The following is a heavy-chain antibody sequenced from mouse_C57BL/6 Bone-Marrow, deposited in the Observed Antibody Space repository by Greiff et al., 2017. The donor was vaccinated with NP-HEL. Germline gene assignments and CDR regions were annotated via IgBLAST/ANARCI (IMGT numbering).Heavy chain of an antibody. J-gene: IGHJ2*01. D-gene: IGHD2-12*01. Sequence: VQLKESGPELVKPGASVKIPCKASGYTFPDYNMDWVKQSHGKSLEWIGDINPNNGGTIYNQKFKGKATLTVDKSSSTAYMELRSLTSEDTAVYYCARSYRGYFDYWGQGTTLTVSS. V-gene: IGHV1-18*01. CDR2: INPNNGGT. CDR3: ARSYRGYFDY. CDR1: GYTFPDYN.